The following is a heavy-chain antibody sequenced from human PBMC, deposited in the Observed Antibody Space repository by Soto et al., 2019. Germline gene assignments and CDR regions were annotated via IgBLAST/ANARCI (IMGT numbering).Heavy chain of an antibody. Sequence: QLQLQESGPGLVKPSETLSLTCTVSGGSISSSSYYWAWIRQPPGQGLEWIGSINNSGKTYYKPSLKSRVTISVDTPKNQFSLRLTPVTAADTAVYYCVRDLWGQSDPWGQGTLVTVSS. J-gene: IGHJ5*02. D-gene: IGHD2-21*01. CDR3: VRDLWGQSDP. CDR1: GGSISSSSYY. V-gene: IGHV4-39*01. CDR2: INNSGKT.